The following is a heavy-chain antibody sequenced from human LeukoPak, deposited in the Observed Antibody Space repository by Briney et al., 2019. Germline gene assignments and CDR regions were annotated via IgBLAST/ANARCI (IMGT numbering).Heavy chain of an antibody. D-gene: IGHD1-26*01. J-gene: IGHJ4*02. CDR3: ARENSGSYREFDY. Sequence: PSETLSLTCSVSGGSISSHYWSWIRQPPGKGLEWIGRIYTSGSTNYNASLKSRVSMSVDTSKNQFSLKLSSVTAADTAVFYCARENSGSYREFDYWGQGTLVTVSS. CDR2: IYTSGST. V-gene: IGHV4-4*07. CDR1: GGSISSHY.